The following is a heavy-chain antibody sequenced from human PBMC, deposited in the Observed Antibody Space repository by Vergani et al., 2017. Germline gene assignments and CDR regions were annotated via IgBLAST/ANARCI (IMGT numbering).Heavy chain of an antibody. D-gene: IGHD2-2*01. J-gene: IGHJ6*03. Sequence: EVQLLESGGGLVQPGGSLRLSCAASGFTFSSYAMSWVRQAPGKGLEWVSVIYSGGSSTYYAHSAKGRFTISRDNSKNTLYLQMNSLRAEETAVYYCARVCCSSSSWQPGYYYYMDVWGKGTTVTVSS. CDR2: IYSGGSST. CDR1: GFTFSSYA. CDR3: ARVCCSSSSWQPGYYYYMDV. V-gene: IGHV3-23*03.